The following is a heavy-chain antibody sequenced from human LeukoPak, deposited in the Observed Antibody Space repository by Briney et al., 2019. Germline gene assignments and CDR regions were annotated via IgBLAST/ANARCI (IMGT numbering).Heavy chain of an antibody. V-gene: IGHV3-21*01. D-gene: IGHD1-20*01. CDR3: ARGTNWSPLDFDY. J-gene: IGHJ4*02. CDR1: AFTFSTYN. Sequence: GGSLRLSCVASAFTFSTYNMHWVRQASVKGLGWVSIISSTSSSYKYYVDSVKGRFTISRDNAYNSLYLQMNSLRAEDTAVYFCARGTNWSPLDFDYWGQGILVTVSS. CDR2: ISSTSSSYK.